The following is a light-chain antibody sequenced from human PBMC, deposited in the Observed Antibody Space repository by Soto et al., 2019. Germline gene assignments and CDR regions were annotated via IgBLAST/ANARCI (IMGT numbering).Light chain of an antibody. Sequence: QSALTQPASVSGSPGQSITISCTGTSSDVGGYNYVSWYQQHPGKAPKLMIYDVSNRPSGVSNRFSGSKSGNTASLTISGLQAGDEAGYYCSSYTSSSTLKVFGGGTQLTVL. V-gene: IGLV2-14*01. J-gene: IGLJ2*01. CDR2: DVS. CDR3: SSYTSSSTLKV. CDR1: SSDVGGYNY.